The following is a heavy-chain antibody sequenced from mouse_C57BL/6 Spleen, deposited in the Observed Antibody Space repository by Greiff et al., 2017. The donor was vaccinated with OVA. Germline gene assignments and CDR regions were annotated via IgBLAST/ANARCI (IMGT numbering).Heavy chain of an antibody. CDR1: GFSLTSYG. CDR3: ARKGRGWLLLAKDY. D-gene: IGHD2-3*01. J-gene: IGHJ4*01. CDR2: IWSGGST. V-gene: IGHV2-2*01. Sequence: VKVVESGPGLVQPSQSLSITCTVSGFSLTSYGVHWVRQSPGKGLEWLGVIWSGGSTDYNAAFISRLSISKDNSKSQVFFKMNSLQADDTAIYYCARKGRGWLLLAKDYWGQGTSVTVSS.